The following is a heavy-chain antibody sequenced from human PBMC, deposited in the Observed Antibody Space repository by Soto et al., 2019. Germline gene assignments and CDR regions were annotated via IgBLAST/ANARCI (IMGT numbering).Heavy chain of an antibody. D-gene: IGHD3-22*01. V-gene: IGHV4-4*02. CDR3: ARGPYYEPPATYKEYYFDY. J-gene: IGHJ4*02. CDR2: IYHSGST. Sequence: PSETLSLTYAVSGSSISSSNWWSRVHQPPGKGLEWIGEIYHSGSTNYNPSLKSRVTISVDKSKNQFSLKLSSVTAADTAVYYCARGPYYEPPATYKEYYFDYWGQG. CDR1: GSSISSSNW.